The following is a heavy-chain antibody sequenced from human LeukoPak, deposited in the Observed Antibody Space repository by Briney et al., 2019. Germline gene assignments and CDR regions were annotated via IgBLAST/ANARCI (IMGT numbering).Heavy chain of an antibody. Sequence: ASVKVSCKASGGTFSSYAISWVRQAPGQGLEWMGGIIPIFGTANYAQKFQGRVTITADESTSTAYMELSSLRSEDTAVYYCARDMRCSGGRCYPPTYYYYGMDVWGQGTTVTVSS. CDR3: ARDMRCSGGRCYPPTYYYYGMDV. J-gene: IGHJ6*02. D-gene: IGHD2-15*01. V-gene: IGHV1-69*13. CDR2: IIPIFGTA. CDR1: GGTFSSYA.